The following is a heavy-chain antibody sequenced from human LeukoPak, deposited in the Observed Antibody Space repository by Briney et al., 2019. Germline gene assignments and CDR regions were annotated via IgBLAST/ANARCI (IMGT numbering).Heavy chain of an antibody. CDR3: ARACGGTCYFDY. D-gene: IGHD2-15*01. J-gene: IGHJ4*02. CDR2: IYHSGST. CDR1: GGSISSGGYS. V-gene: IGHV4-30-2*01. Sequence: SETLSLTCAVSGGSISSGGYSWSWIRQPPGKGLEWIGYIYHSGSTSYNPFLKSRVTVSVDRSTNQFSLKLSSVTAADTAVYYCARACGGTCYFDYWGQGTLVTVSS.